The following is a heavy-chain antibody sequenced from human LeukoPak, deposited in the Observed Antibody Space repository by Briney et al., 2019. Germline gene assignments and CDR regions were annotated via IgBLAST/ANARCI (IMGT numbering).Heavy chain of an antibody. D-gene: IGHD1-26*01. J-gene: IGHJ2*01. V-gene: IGHV4-34*01. CDR1: GGSFSGYY. CDR3: ARGPIVGATTSSYWYFGL. Sequence: PSETLSLTCAVYGGSFSGYYWSWIRQPPGKGLEWIGEINHSGSTNYNPSLKSRVTISVDTSKNQFSLKLSSVTAADTAVYYCARGPIVGATTSSYWYFGLWGRGTLVTVSS. CDR2: INHSGST.